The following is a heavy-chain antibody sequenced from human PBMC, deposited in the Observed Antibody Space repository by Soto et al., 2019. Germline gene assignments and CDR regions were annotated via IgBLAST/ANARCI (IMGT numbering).Heavy chain of an antibody. Sequence: SVKVSCKASGGTFSSYAISWVRQAPGQGLEWMGGIIPIFGTANYAQKFQGRVTITADESTSTAYMELSSLRSEDTAVYYCARDLTIFGVVIRNPPWDYYYGMDVWGQGTTVTVSS. D-gene: IGHD3-3*01. CDR3: ARDLTIFGVVIRNPPWDYYYGMDV. V-gene: IGHV1-69*13. CDR2: IIPIFGTA. J-gene: IGHJ6*02. CDR1: GGTFSSYA.